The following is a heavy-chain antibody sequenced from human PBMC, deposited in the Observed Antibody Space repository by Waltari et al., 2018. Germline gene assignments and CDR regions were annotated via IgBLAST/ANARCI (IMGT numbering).Heavy chain of an antibody. J-gene: IGHJ3*02. Sequence: EVQLVESGGDLVQPGGSLRLSGAASGFGFSAYWMHWVRQVPGKGLFWVSHINTDGSDANYADSVKGRFTISRDNAKNSLYLEMSSLRVEDTAVYYCAFSRGWSSPFGAYDSWGQGTRVIVSS. CDR1: GFGFSAYW. V-gene: IGHV3-74*01. CDR3: AFSRGWSSPFGAYDS. CDR2: INTDGSDA. D-gene: IGHD6-19*01.